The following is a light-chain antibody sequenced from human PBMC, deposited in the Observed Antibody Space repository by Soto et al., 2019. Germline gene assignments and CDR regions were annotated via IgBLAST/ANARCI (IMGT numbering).Light chain of an antibody. J-gene: IGKJ1*01. CDR3: QQYGNYWT. CDR2: KAS. V-gene: IGKV1-5*03. Sequence: DIQMTQSPSTLSASVGDRVTITCRAGRSVSSWLAWYQQKPGKAPKLLIYKASTLESGVPSRFSGSGSGTQFTLTISSLQPDDFATSYCQQYGNYWTFGQGTTVQI. CDR1: RSVSSW.